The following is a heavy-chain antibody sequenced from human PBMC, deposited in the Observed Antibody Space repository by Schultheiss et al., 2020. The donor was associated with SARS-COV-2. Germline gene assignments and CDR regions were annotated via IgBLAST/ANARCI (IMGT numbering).Heavy chain of an antibody. CDR1: GGSISSSSYY. J-gene: IGHJ4*02. D-gene: IGHD6-19*01. CDR3: ARAGYSSGWPDY. V-gene: IGHV4-39*07. Sequence: SETLSLTCTVSGGSISSSSYYWGWIRQHPGKGLEWIGYIYYSGSTYYNPSLKSRVTISVDTSKNQFSLKLSSVTAADTAVYYCARAGYSSGWPDYWGQGTLVTVSS. CDR2: IYYSGST.